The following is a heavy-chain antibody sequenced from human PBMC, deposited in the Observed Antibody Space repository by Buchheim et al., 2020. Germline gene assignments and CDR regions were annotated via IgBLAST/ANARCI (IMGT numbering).Heavy chain of an antibody. V-gene: IGHV3-30*18. CDR2: ISYDGSNK. Sequence: QVQLVESGGGVVQPGRSLRLSCAASGFTFSSYGMHWVRQAPGKGLGWVAVISYDGSNKYYADSVKGRFTISRDNSKNTLYLQMNSLRAEDTAVYYCAKVWGSSSWYAPFDYWGQGTL. CDR1: GFTFSSYG. J-gene: IGHJ4*02. CDR3: AKVWGSSSWYAPFDY. D-gene: IGHD6-13*01.